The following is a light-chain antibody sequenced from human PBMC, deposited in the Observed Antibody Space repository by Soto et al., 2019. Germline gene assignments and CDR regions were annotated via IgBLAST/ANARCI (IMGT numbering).Light chain of an antibody. CDR3: SSYTVSVAPYV. CDR2: EVT. J-gene: IGLJ1*01. V-gene: IGLV2-14*01. CDR1: SSDVGGYKY. Sequence: QSALTQPASVSGSPGQSITISCTGTSSDVGGYKYVSWYQHHPGKAPKLIIYEVTNRPSGVSSRFSGSRSGNTASLTISGLQTEDEADYYCSSYTVSVAPYVFGTGTKLTVL.